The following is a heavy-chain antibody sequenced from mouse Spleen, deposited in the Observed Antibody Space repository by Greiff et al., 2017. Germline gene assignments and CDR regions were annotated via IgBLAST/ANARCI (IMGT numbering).Heavy chain of an antibody. Sequence: DVKLVESEGGLVQPGSSMKLSCTASGFTFSDYYMAWVRQVPEKGLEWVANINYDGSSTYYLDSLKSRFIISRDNAKNILYLQMRSLKSEDTATYYCARVPWGHWYFDVWGAGTTVTVSS. CDR1: GFTFSDYY. CDR2: INYDGSST. V-gene: IGHV5-16*01. CDR3: ARVPWGHWYFDV. J-gene: IGHJ1*01.